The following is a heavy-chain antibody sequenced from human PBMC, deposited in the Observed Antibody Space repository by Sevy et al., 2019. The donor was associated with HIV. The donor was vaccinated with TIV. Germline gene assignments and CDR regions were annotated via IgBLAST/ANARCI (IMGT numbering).Heavy chain of an antibody. J-gene: IGHJ4*02. D-gene: IGHD3-22*01. CDR2: ISSSGSLI. CDR1: GFTFSSYE. V-gene: IGHV3-48*03. Sequence: QGGSLRLSCAASGFTFSSYEMNWVRQAPGKGLEWVSYISSSGSLIYYADSVKGRFTISRDNAKNSLYLQMNSLRAEDTAVYYCAGGVVIGTTFDYWGQGTLVTVSS. CDR3: AGGVVIGTTFDY.